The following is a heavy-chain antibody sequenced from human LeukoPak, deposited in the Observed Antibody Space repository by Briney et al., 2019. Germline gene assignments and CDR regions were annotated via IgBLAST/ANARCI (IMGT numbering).Heavy chain of an antibody. D-gene: IGHD5-24*01. CDR1: GGAISSSNW. J-gene: IGHJ4*02. CDR2: IYHSGGT. CDR3: AAGQLDFDY. Sequence: SETLSLTCAVSGGAISSSNWWSWVGQPPGKGLEWIGEIYHSGGTNYNPSLKSRVTISVHKSKNQFSLKLSSVAAADTAVYYCAAGQLDFDYWGQGTLVTVSS. V-gene: IGHV4-4*02.